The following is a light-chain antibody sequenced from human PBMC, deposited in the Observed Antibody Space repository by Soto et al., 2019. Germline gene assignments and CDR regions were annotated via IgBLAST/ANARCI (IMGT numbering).Light chain of an antibody. Sequence: QLVLTQPPSVSGAPGQRVTISCTGSSSNIGARYDVHWYQQLPGTAPKLLIYGYNNRPSGVPDRFSGSKSGTSASLAITGLQAEDEAVYYCQSYDSSLNDVVFGGGTKVTVL. J-gene: IGLJ2*01. CDR1: SSNIGARYD. CDR2: GYN. V-gene: IGLV1-40*01. CDR3: QSYDSSLNDVV.